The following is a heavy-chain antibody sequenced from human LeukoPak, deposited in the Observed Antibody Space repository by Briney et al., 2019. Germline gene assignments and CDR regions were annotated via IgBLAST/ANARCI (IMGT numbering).Heavy chain of an antibody. CDR3: VKDRSAPGLFDY. CDR1: GFTFSSQA. CDR2: ISSNGGST. V-gene: IGHV3-64*05. Sequence: GGSLRLSCSASGFTFSSQAMYWVRQAPGKGLEYVLGISSNGGSTYYADSLKGRFTISRDNSKNMLYFQMSSLRAEDTAVCYCVKDRSAPGLFDYWGQGTLVTVSS. J-gene: IGHJ4*02. D-gene: IGHD6-13*01.